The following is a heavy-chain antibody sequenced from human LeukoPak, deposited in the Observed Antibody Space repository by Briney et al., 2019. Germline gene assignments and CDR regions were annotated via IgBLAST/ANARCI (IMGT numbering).Heavy chain of an antibody. Sequence: GGSLRLSCAASGFTFSSYSMNWVRQAPGKGLEWVSSTSSSSSYIYYADSVKGRFTISRDNAKNTLFLQMNSLRAEDTAVYYCARMRVAATGDLDYWGQGTLVTVSS. J-gene: IGHJ4*02. CDR1: GFTFSSYS. D-gene: IGHD6-13*01. CDR2: TSSSSSYI. V-gene: IGHV3-21*01. CDR3: ARMRVAATGDLDY.